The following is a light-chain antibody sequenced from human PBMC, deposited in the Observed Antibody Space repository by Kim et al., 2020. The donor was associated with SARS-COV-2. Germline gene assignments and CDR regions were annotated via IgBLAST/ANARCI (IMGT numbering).Light chain of an antibody. CDR3: HSRDSSGNHRV. CDR2: GKN. V-gene: IGLV3-19*01. Sequence: ALGQTVRITCQGDSLRSYYASWYQQKPGQAPVLVIYGKNNRPSGIPDRFSGSSSGNTASLTITGAQAEDEADYYCHSRDSSGNHRVFGGGTQLTVL. J-gene: IGLJ3*02. CDR1: SLRSYY.